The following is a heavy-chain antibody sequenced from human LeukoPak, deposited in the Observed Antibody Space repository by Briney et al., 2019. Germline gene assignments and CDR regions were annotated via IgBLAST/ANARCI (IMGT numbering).Heavy chain of an antibody. J-gene: IGHJ5*02. V-gene: IGHV3-33*06. CDR2: MWYDGSNK. CDR1: LLTFSRDG. Sequence: GRSLRLSCAASLLTFSRDGMHWVRQARGKGREGGTVMWYDGSNKYYADSAKGRFTISRDNSKNTLYLQMNSLRAEDTAVYYCAKDLSIAAAGTGWFDPWGQGTLVTVSS. CDR3: AKDLSIAAAGTGWFDP. D-gene: IGHD6-13*01.